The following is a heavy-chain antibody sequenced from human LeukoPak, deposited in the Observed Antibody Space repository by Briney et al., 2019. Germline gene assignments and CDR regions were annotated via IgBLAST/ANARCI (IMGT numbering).Heavy chain of an antibody. CDR1: GYTFTING. Sequence: SVKVSCKASGYTFTINGISWVRQAPGRGLEWMGGIIPMYGTTNYAQKFQGRVTITADESTSTAYMELSSLRSEDTALYYCARDRDDSSGYYYGRVLEYWGQGTLVTVSS. CDR2: IIPMYGTT. V-gene: IGHV1-69*13. J-gene: IGHJ4*02. CDR3: ARDRDDSSGYYYGRVLEY. D-gene: IGHD3-22*01.